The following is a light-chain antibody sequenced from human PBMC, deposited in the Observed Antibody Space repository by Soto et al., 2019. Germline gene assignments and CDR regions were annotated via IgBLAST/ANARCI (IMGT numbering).Light chain of an antibody. CDR3: QQYGSSPLT. CDR2: GAS. CDR1: QSVSSSY. Sequence: ENVLTQFPGTLSLSPGERATLSCRASQSVSSSYLAWYQQKPGQAPRLLIYGASSRATGIPDRFSGSGSGTDFTLTISRLEPEDFAVYYCQQYGSSPLTFGGGTKVDIK. J-gene: IGKJ4*01. V-gene: IGKV3-20*01.